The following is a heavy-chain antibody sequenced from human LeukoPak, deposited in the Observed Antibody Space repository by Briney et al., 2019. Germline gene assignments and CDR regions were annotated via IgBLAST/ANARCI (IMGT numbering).Heavy chain of an antibody. J-gene: IGHJ4*02. V-gene: IGHV3-23*01. CDR3: AKDANIVVVTAIFYFDY. D-gene: IGHD2-21*02. CDR2: ISGSGGST. Sequence: GGSLRLSCAASGFTFSSYAMSWVRQAPGKGLEWVSAISGSGGSTYYADSVKGRFTISRDNSKNTLYLQMNSLRAEDTAVYYCAKDANIVVVTAIFYFDYWGQGTLVTVSS. CDR1: GFTFSSYA.